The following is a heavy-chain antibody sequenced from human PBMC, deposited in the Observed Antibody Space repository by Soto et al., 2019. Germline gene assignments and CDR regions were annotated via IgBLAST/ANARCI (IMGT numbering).Heavy chain of an antibody. J-gene: IGHJ3*02. D-gene: IGHD1-7*01. Sequence: GGSLRLSCAASGFTFSSYAMSWVRQAPGKGLEWVSAISGSGGSTYYADSVKGRFTISRDNSKNTLYLQMNSLRAEDKAVFYFAKRGYWNYPAAFYIWGQGTMVTVSS. CDR3: AKRGYWNYPAAFYI. CDR1: GFTFSSYA. CDR2: ISGSGGST. V-gene: IGHV3-23*01.